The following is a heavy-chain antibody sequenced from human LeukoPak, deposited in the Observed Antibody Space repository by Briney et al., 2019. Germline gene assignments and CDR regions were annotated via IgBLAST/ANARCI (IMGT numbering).Heavy chain of an antibody. CDR1: SGSISTSNYY. CDR2: IFYSGST. Sequence: SETLSLTCTVSSGSISTSNYYWGWVRQPPGKALEWIGNIFYSGSTYYNPSLKSRLTMSVDTSKNHFSLKLSSVTAADTAVYYCARGDPFRAGWFDPWGQGTLVTVSS. V-gene: IGHV4-39*07. J-gene: IGHJ5*02. CDR3: ARGDPFRAGWFDP. D-gene: IGHD6-13*01.